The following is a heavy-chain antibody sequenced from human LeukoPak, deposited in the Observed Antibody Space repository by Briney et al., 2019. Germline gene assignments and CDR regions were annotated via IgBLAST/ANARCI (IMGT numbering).Heavy chain of an antibody. J-gene: IGHJ4*02. V-gene: IGHV1-2*02. Sequence: GASVKVSCKASGYTFTGYYMHWVRQAPGQGLEWMGWINPNSGGTNYAQKFQGRDTMTRDTSISTAYMELSRLRSDDTAVYYCARGGSLRYFDWLSPGYWGQGTLVTVSS. D-gene: IGHD3-9*01. CDR2: INPNSGGT. CDR3: ARGGSLRYFDWLSPGY. CDR1: GYTFTGYY.